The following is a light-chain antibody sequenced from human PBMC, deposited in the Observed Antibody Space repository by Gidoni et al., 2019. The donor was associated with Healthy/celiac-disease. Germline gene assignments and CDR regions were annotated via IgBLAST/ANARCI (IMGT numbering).Light chain of an antibody. CDR1: QSLLHSNGYNY. J-gene: IGKJ2*01. V-gene: IGKV2-28*01. CDR2: LGS. CDR3: MQALQTPYT. Sequence: SCRSSQSLLHSNGYNYLDWYLQKPGQSPQLLIYLGSNRASGVPDRFSGSGSGTDFTLKISRVEAEAVGVYYCMQALQTPYTFGQGTKLEIK.